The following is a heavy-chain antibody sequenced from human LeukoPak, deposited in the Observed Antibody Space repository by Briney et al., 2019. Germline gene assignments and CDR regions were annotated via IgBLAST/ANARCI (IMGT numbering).Heavy chain of an antibody. J-gene: IGHJ5*02. CDR3: ARDGAANIPRFDP. Sequence: ASVKVSCKASGYTFTSYGISWVRQAPGQGREWMGWINGYNGNTNYAQKLQGRVTMTTDTSTSTAYTEMRSLRSDDTAVYYCARDGAANIPRFDPWGQGTLVTVSS. D-gene: IGHD1-26*01. CDR2: INGYNGNT. V-gene: IGHV1-18*01. CDR1: GYTFTSYG.